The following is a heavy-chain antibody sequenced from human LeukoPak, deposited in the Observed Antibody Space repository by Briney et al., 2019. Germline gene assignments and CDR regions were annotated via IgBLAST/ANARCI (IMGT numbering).Heavy chain of an antibody. V-gene: IGHV3-23*01. Sequence: GGSLRLSCAASGFTFRNYAMNWVRQAPGKALEWVSRVDGGGSTSYADSVRGRFSISRDSSKSTLYLQMGSLRGEDTAVYYCARDDAPDGGFLDYWGQGTLVTVSS. CDR1: GFTFRNYA. CDR3: ARDDAPDGGFLDY. J-gene: IGHJ4*02. D-gene: IGHD2/OR15-2a*01. CDR2: VDGGGST.